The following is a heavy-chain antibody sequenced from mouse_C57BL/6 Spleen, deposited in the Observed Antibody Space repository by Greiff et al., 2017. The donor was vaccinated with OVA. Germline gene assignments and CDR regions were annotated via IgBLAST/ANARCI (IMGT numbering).Heavy chain of an antibody. CDR1: GYNIKDDY. J-gene: IGHJ2*01. CDR3: TTGGRRGY. CDR2: IDPENGDT. V-gene: IGHV14-4*01. Sequence: VQLQQSGAELVRPGASVKLSCTASGYNIKDDYMHWVKQRPEQGLEWIGWIDPENGDTEYASKFQGKATITADTSSNTAYLQLSSLTSEDTAVYYCTTGGRRGYWGQGTTLTVSS. D-gene: IGHD2-12*01.